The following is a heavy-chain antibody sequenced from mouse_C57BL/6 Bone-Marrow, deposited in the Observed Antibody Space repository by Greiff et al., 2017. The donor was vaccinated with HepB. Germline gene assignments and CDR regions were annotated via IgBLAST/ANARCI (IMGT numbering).Heavy chain of an antibody. V-gene: IGHV1-64*01. J-gene: IGHJ1*03. CDR1: GYTFTSYW. CDR3: ARRDFPDYYGSSYVYFDV. Sequence: QVQLQQPGAELVKPGASVKLSCKASGYTFTSYWMHWVKQRPGQGLEWIGMIHPNSGSTNYNEKFKSKATLTVDKSSSTAYMQLSSLTSEDSAVYYGARRDFPDYYGSSYVYFDVWGTGTTVTVSS. D-gene: IGHD1-1*01. CDR2: IHPNSGST.